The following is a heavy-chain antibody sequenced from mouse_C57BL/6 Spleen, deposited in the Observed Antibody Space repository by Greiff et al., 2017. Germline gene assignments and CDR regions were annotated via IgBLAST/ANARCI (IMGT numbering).Heavy chain of an antibody. CDR1: GYTFTDYN. Sequence: VQLQQSGPELVKPGASVKMSCKASGYTFTDYNLHWVKQSHGKSLEWIGYINPNNGGTSYNQKFKGKATLTGNKSSNTAYMELRSLTSEDSAVYYCARWNYYGSSYRFDYWGQGTTLTVSS. V-gene: IGHV1-22*01. CDR3: ARWNYYGSSYRFDY. CDR2: INPNNGGT. D-gene: IGHD1-1*01. J-gene: IGHJ2*01.